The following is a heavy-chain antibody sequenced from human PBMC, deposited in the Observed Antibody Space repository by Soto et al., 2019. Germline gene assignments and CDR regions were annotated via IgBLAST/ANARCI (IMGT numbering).Heavy chain of an antibody. D-gene: IGHD1-1*01. Sequence: EVQLVESGGGLIQPGGSLRLSCAVSGFSVSNHYMTWVRQAPGQGLEWVSVIYSGGSISYADYVKGRFTISRDNSKNTLYLQMNSLRVDDTAVYYCARYNYWGQGTLVTVSS. V-gene: IGHV3-53*01. J-gene: IGHJ4*02. CDR3: ARYNY. CDR2: IYSGGSI. CDR1: GFSVSNHY.